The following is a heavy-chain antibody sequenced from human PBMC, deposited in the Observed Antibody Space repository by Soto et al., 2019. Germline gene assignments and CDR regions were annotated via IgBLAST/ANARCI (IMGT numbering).Heavy chain of an antibody. V-gene: IGHV3-48*03. D-gene: IGHD6-13*01. CDR2: ISSSGSTI. J-gene: IGHJ3*02. CDR3: ARDRAGDAFDI. Sequence: GGSLRLSCAASGFTFSSYAMHWVRQAPGKGLEWVSYISSSGSTIYYADSVKGRFTISRDNAKNSLYLQMNSLRAEDTAVYYCARDRAGDAFDIWGQGTMVPSPQ. CDR1: GFTFSSYA.